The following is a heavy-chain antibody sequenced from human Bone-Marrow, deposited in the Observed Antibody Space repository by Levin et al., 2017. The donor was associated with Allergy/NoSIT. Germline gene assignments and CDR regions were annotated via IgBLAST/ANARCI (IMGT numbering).Heavy chain of an antibody. CDR2: ISWSGGRT. CDR1: GFTFDDHA. CDR3: ARGDEVGAVPGAVDY. D-gene: IGHD6-19*01. Sequence: GGSLRLSCAASGFTFDDHAMHWFRQAPGKGLEWVSGISWSGGRTAYADSVKGRFTISRDNAKNSLDLQMNTLRPEDTALYFCARGDEVGAVPGAVDYWGQGTLVIVS. V-gene: IGHV3-9*01. J-gene: IGHJ4*02.